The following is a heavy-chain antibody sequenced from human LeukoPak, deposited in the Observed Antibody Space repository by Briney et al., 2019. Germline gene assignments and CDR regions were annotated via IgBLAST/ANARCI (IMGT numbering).Heavy chain of an antibody. V-gene: IGHV4-4*09. CDR3: ASSPPGILNWFDP. Sequence: PSETLSLTCTVSGGSISSYYWNWIRQPPGKGLEWIGYIYTSGSTNYNPSLKSRVTISVDTSKNQFSLKLSSVTAADTAVYYCASSPPGILNWFDPWGQGTLVTVSS. CDR2: IYTSGST. J-gene: IGHJ5*02. D-gene: IGHD6-13*01. CDR1: GGSISSYY.